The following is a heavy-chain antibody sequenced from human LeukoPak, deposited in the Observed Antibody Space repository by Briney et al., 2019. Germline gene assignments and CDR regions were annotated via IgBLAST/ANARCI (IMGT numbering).Heavy chain of an antibody. J-gene: IGHJ3*02. V-gene: IGHV6-1*01. CDR1: GDSVSSNSAA. Sequence: SQTLSLTCAISGDSVSSNSAAWNWIRQSPSRGLEWLGRTYYRSKWSNDYAVSVKRRITINPDTSKNQFSLQLNSVTPEDTAVYYCARETIDITITVVVRMGDAFDIWGQGTMVTVSS. CDR3: ARETIDITITVVVRMGDAFDI. CDR2: TYYRSKWSN. D-gene: IGHD3-22*01.